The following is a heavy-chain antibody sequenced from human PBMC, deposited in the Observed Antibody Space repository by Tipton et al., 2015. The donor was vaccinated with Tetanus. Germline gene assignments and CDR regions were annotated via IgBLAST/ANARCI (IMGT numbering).Heavy chain of an antibody. J-gene: IGHJ4*02. CDR1: DGPIRSGGFY. CDR3: ARGGIAAAGGGLDY. V-gene: IGHV4-61*08. Sequence: TLSLTCTVSDGPIRSGGFYWSWIRQHPVKGLEWIGYIYYSGSTNYNPSLKSRVTISVDTSKNQFSLKLSSVTAADTAVYYCARGGIAAAGGGLDYWGQGTLVTVSS. CDR2: IYYSGST. D-gene: IGHD6-13*01.